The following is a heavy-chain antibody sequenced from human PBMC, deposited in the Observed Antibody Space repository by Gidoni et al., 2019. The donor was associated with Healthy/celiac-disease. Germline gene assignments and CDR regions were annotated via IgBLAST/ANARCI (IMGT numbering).Heavy chain of an antibody. Sequence: EVQLVESGGVVVQPGGSLRLACAASEYTFDYYAMHWVRQAPGKGLEWVSLISWDGGSTYYADSVKGRFIISRDNSKNSLYLQMNSLRAEDTALYYCAKPVYDGSGPMDVWGQGTTVTVSS. J-gene: IGHJ6*02. V-gene: IGHV3-43D*03. D-gene: IGHD3-22*01. CDR3: AKPVYDGSGPMDV. CDR1: EYTFDYYA. CDR2: ISWDGGST.